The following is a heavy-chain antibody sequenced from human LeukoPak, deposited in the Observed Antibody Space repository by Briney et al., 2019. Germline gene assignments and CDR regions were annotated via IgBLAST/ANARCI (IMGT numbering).Heavy chain of an antibody. CDR1: GGSISSSSYY. D-gene: IGHD3-10*01. CDR2: IHDSGST. Sequence: SETLSLTCTVSGGSISSSSYYWGWIRQPPGKGLEWIGTIHDSGSTYYNPSLKSRVTISVDTSKNQFSLKLSSVTAADTAVYYCARGVGELLSYYYYYYMDVWGKGTTVTISS. CDR3: ARGVGELLSYYYYYYMDV. J-gene: IGHJ6*03. V-gene: IGHV4-39*07.